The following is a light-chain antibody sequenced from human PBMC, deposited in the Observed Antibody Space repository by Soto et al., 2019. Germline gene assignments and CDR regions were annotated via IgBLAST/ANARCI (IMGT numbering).Light chain of an antibody. J-gene: IGLJ1*01. CDR3: CAYVGARSYV. Sequence: QSALTQPASVSGSPGQSITISCTGTSSDVGSYDLVSWYQHHPGTAPKLILYEVTKRPSGVSNRFSGSKSGNTASLTISGLQAEDEAHYFCCAYVGARSYVFGPGTKVTVL. V-gene: IGLV2-23*02. CDR2: EVT. CDR1: SSDVGSYDL.